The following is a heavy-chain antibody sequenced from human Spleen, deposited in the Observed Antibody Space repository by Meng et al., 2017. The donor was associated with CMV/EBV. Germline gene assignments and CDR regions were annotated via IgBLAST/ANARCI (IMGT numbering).Heavy chain of an antibody. D-gene: IGHD6-13*01. J-gene: IGHJ4*02. CDR2: INPSGGST. V-gene: IGHV1-46*01. CDR1: GYTFTSYY. Sequence: ASVKVSCKASGYTFTSYYMFWVRQAPGQGLEWMGTINPSGGSTTHAQKFQGRVTMTRDTSTSTVYMELSSLRSEDTALYYCAREIKQQLPRVVGYWGQGTLVTVSS. CDR3: AREIKQQLPRVVGY.